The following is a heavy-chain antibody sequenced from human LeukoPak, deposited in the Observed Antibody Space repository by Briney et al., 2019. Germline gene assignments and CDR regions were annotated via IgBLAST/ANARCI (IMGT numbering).Heavy chain of an antibody. CDR1: GYTFTSYY. J-gene: IGHJ1*01. V-gene: IGHV1-46*01. D-gene: IGHD6-13*01. CDR2: INPSGGST. Sequence: VASVKVSCKASGYTFTSYYMHWVRQAPGQGLEWMGIINPSGGSTSYAQKFQGRVTMTRDMSTSTVYMELSSLRSEDTAVYYCARGHTGNSPGIAAAGCPYLQHWGQGALVTVSS. CDR3: ARGHTGNSPGIAAAGCPYLQH.